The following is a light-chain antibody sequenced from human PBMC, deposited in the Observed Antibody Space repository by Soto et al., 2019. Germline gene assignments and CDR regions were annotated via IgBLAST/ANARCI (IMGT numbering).Light chain of an antibody. V-gene: IGLV2-8*01. Sequence: QSALTQPPSASGSPGQSVTISCTGTSSDVGGYNYVSWYQQHPGKAPKLMISEVSKRPSGVPDRFSGSKSGNTASLTVSGLQEEEDADYYCSSYAGSNNYVFGTGTKLTVL. J-gene: IGLJ1*01. CDR3: SSYAGSNNYV. CDR2: EVS. CDR1: SSDVGGYNY.